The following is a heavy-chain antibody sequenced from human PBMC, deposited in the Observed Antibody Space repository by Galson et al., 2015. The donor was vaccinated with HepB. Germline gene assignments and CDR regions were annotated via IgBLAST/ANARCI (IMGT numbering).Heavy chain of an antibody. CDR1: GFSLSTSGVG. V-gene: IGHV2-5*02. CDR3: VHQYTNSWAVDY. D-gene: IGHD6-13*01. CDR2: VYWDDDK. Sequence: PALVKPTQTLTLTCTFSGFSLSTSGVGVGWIRRPPGKALEWLALVYWDDDKRYSPSLKSRLTITKDTSKNQVVLTMTNMDPVDTATYYCVHQYTNSWAVDYWGQGTPVTVSS. J-gene: IGHJ4*02.